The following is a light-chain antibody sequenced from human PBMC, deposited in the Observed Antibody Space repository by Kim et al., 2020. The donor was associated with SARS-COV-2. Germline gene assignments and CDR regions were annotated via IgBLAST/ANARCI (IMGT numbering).Light chain of an antibody. CDR1: KLGNKY. V-gene: IGLV3-1*01. J-gene: IGLJ2*01. CDR2: EDS. CDR3: QAWDNTTVV. Sequence: VSPGQTASITCSGEKLGNKYTAWYQQRPGQSPELIVYEDSKRPSGIPERYSGSNSGNTATLTIIGAQAMDEADYYCQAWDNTTVVFGGGTQLTVL.